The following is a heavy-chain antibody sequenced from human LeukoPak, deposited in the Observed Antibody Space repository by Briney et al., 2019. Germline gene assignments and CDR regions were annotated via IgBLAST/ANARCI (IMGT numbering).Heavy chain of an antibody. Sequence: GGSLRLSCAASGFSVGNNYMSWVRQAPGKGLEWVSVIYSGGSTNYADSVKGRFTISRDNSKNTLYLQMNSLRAEDTAVSYCARDPPGQAAGGTRWGQGTLVTVSS. CDR3: ARDPPGQAAGGTR. D-gene: IGHD6-13*01. CDR1: GFSVGNNY. J-gene: IGHJ4*02. CDR2: IYSGGST. V-gene: IGHV3-53*01.